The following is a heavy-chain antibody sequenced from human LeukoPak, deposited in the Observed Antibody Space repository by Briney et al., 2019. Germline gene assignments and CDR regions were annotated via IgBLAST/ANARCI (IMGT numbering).Heavy chain of an antibody. CDR1: GYTFIYYD. J-gene: IGHJ4*02. Sequence: VASVKVSCKASGYTFIYYDINWVRQAAGQGLEWMGWMNPNSGNTGYAQNFQGRVTMTGDTSISTAYMELSRLRSDDTAVYYCARDKRYCSGGSCYGAFDYWGQGTLVTVSS. CDR3: ARDKRYCSGGSCYGAFDY. D-gene: IGHD2-15*01. CDR2: MNPNSGNT. V-gene: IGHV1-8*01.